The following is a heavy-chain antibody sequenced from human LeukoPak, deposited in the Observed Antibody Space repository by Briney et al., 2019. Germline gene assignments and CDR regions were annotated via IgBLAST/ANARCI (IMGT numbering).Heavy chain of an antibody. J-gene: IGHJ4*02. CDR3: ARDLPRLVGARRATDY. CDR1: GYTFTSYG. V-gene: IGHV1-18*01. Sequence: ASVKVSCKASGYTFTSYGISWVRQAPGQGLEWMGWISAYNGNTNYAQKLQGRVTMTTDTSTSTAYMELRSLTSDDTAVYYCARDLPRLVGARRATDYWGQGTLVTVSS. D-gene: IGHD1-26*01. CDR2: ISAYNGNT.